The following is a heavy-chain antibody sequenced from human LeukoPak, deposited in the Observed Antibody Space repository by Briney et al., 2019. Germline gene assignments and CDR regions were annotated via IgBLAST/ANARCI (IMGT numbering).Heavy chain of an antibody. J-gene: IGHJ6*03. CDR1: GGSFSGYY. V-gene: IGHV4-34*01. Sequence: SETLSLTCAVYGGSFSGYYWCWIRQPPGKELEGMGEINHSGSTNYNPSLKSRVTISVDTSKNQFSLKLSSVTAADTAVYYCARVRFLVGWGASTWGNYYYYYMDVWGKGTTVTVSS. D-gene: IGHD3-3*01. CDR3: ARVRFLVGWGASTWGNYYYYYMDV. CDR2: INHSGST.